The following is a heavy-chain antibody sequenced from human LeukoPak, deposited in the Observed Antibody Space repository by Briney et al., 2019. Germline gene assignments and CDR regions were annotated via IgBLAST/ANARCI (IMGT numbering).Heavy chain of an antibody. CDR1: GFTFSSYA. J-gene: IGHJ4*02. V-gene: IGHV3-23*01. Sequence: GGSLRLSCAASGFTFSSYAMSWVRQAPGKGLEWVSAISGSGGSTYYADSVKGRFTISRDNAKNSLYLQMNSLRAEDTAVYYCAREVFRYLDYWGQGTLVTVSS. CDR2: ISGSGGST. CDR3: AREVFRYLDY. D-gene: IGHD3-3*01.